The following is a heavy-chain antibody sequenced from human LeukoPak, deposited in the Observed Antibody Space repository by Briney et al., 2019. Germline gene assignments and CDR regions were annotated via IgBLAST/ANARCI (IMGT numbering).Heavy chain of an antibody. CDR3: ARDPDYYDSSGYYSYYFDY. Sequence: GGSLRLSCAASGFTFSSYAMHWVRQSPGKGLEWVAVISYDGSNKYYADSVKGLFTISRDNSKNTLYLQMNSLRAEDTAVYYCARDPDYYDSSGYYSYYFDYWGQGTVVSVSS. CDR1: GFTFSSYA. CDR2: ISYDGSNK. D-gene: IGHD3-22*01. J-gene: IGHJ4*02. V-gene: IGHV3-30*01.